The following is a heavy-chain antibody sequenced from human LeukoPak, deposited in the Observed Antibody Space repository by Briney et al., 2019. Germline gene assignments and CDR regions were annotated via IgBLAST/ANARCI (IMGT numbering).Heavy chain of an antibody. V-gene: IGHV3-21*01. J-gene: IGHJ4*02. CDR1: GFTFSTYS. D-gene: IGHD6-19*01. CDR2: ISTSSSYI. Sequence: GGSLRLSCAASGFTFSTYSMHWVRQAPGKGLEWVSSISTSSSYIYYTASVKGPFTISRDNAKNSLYLQMNGLRAEDTAVYYCARGGYNSGSGDYWGQGTLVTVSS. CDR3: ARGGYNSGSGDY.